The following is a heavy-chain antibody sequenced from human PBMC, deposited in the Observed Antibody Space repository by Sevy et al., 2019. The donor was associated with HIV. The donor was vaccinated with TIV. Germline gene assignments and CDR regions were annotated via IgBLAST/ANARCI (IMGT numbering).Heavy chain of an antibody. CDR3: AGGGWSGYYNQWFDH. D-gene: IGHD3-3*01. V-gene: IGHV5-51*03. J-gene: IGHJ5*02. Sequence: KQRESLKISCKGSGYSFTSYWIGWVRQMPGKGLEWMGIIYPGDSDTRYSPSFQGQVTISADKSISTAYLQWGSLKASDTAMYYCAGGGWSGYYNQWFDHWGQGTLVTVSS. CDR2: IYPGDSDT. CDR1: GYSFTSYW.